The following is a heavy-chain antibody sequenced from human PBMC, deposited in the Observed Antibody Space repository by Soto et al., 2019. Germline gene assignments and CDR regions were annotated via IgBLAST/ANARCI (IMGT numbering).Heavy chain of an antibody. CDR3: ARAFLGYCSSTSCHHPGFDP. CDR2: IYYSGST. D-gene: IGHD2-2*01. V-gene: IGHV4-30-4*01. J-gene: IGHJ5*02. CDR1: GGSISSGDYY. Sequence: PSETLSLTCTVSGGSISSGDYYWSCIRQPPGKGLEWIGYIYYSGSTYYNPSLKSRVTISVDTSKNQFSLKLSSVTAADTAVYYCARAFLGYCSSTSCHHPGFDPWGQGTLVTVSS.